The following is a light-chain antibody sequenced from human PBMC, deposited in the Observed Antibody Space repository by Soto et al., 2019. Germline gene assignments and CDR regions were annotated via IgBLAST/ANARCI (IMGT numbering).Light chain of an antibody. CDR2: DAS. CDR3: QQYDNLPT. J-gene: IGKJ4*01. Sequence: DIQMTQSPSSLSASVGDRVTITCQASQDISNYLNWYQQKPGKAPKLLIYDASNLETGVPSRFSGSGYGTDFTFTIRSLQPEDIATYYCQQYDNLPTFGGGTKVEIK. V-gene: IGKV1-33*01. CDR1: QDISNY.